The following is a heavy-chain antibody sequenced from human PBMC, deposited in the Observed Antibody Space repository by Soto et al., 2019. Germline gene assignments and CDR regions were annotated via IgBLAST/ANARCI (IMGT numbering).Heavy chain of an antibody. CDR3: ARVTSRYYDSSGYIP. J-gene: IGHJ5*02. D-gene: IGHD3-22*01. Sequence: PGGSLRLSCAASGFTFSSYSMNWVRQAPGKGLEWVSYISSSSSTIYYADSVKGRFTISRDNSKDTLYLQMNSLRSDDTAVYYCARVTSRYYDSSGYIPWGQGTLVTVSS. CDR1: GFTFSSYS. V-gene: IGHV3-48*01. CDR2: ISSSSSTI.